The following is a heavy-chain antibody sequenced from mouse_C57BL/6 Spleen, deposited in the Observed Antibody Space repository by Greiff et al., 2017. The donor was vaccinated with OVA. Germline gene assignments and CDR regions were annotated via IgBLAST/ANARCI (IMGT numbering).Heavy chain of an antibody. Sequence: ESGPGLVKPSQSLSLTCSVTGYSITSGYYWNWIRQFPGNKLEWMGYISYDGSNNYNPSLKNRISITRDTSKNQFFLKLNSVTTEDTATYYCARRGSPGAMDYWGQGTSVTVSS. CDR2: ISYDGSN. CDR1: GYSITSGYY. V-gene: IGHV3-6*01. CDR3: ARRGSPGAMDY. J-gene: IGHJ4*01.